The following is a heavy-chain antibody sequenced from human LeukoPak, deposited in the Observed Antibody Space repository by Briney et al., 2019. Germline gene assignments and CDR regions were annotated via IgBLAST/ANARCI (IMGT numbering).Heavy chain of an antibody. V-gene: IGHV3-30*18. Sequence: SGGSLRLSCAASGFIFSDYGMHWVRQAPGKGLDWVAVISYDGSNKYYADSVKGRFTISRDNSKNTLYLQMNSLRAEDTAVYYCAKGDYGGNLGAFDIWGQGTMVTVSS. CDR2: ISYDGSNK. J-gene: IGHJ3*02. D-gene: IGHD4-23*01. CDR3: AKGDYGGNLGAFDI. CDR1: GFIFSDYG.